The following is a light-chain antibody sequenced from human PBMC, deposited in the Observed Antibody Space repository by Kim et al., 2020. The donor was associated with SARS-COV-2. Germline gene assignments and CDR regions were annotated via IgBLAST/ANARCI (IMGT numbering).Light chain of an antibody. V-gene: IGLV4-69*01. Sequence: ASVKITCTLTSGHSSYAIAWHQQQPEKGPRYLMKVDSDGSHSKGDEIPDRFSGSSSGAERYLTISSLQSEDEADYYCLTWGTGIQVFGGGTQLTVL. CDR1: SGHSSYA. CDR2: VDSDGSH. CDR3: LTWGTGIQV. J-gene: IGLJ3*02.